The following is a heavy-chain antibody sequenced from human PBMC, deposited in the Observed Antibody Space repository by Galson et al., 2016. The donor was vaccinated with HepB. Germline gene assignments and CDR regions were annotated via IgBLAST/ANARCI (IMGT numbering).Heavy chain of an antibody. CDR2: KSYDGSNK. CDR1: GFTFSSYG. V-gene: IGHV3-30*18. CDR3: AKDGRIYCSSASCHDHFHY. D-gene: IGHD2-2*01. J-gene: IGHJ4*02. Sequence: SLRLSCAASGFTFSSYGMHWVRQAPGKGLEWVAFKSYDGSNKKYADSVKGQFTISRDNSKKTLYLQMNSLRAEDTAVYYCAKDGRIYCSSASCHDHFHYWGQGTLVTVSS.